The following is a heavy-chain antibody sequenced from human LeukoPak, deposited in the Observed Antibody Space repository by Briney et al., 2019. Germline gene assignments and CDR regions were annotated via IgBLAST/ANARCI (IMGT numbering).Heavy chain of an antibody. J-gene: IGHJ6*04. D-gene: IGHD6-13*01. CDR3: ARAGTRRGDGMDV. V-gene: IGHV1-69*01. CDR2: IIPIFGTA. CDR1: GGTFSSYA. Sequence: KISCKGSGGTFSSYAISWVRQAPGQGLEWMGGIIPIFGTANYAQKFQGRVTITADESTSTAYMELSSLRSEDTAVYYCARAGTRRGDGMDVWGKGTTVTVSS.